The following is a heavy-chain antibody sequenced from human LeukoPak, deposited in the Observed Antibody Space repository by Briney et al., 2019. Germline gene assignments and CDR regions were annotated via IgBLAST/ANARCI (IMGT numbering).Heavy chain of an antibody. CDR3: ARRYGDYDPYFDN. J-gene: IGHJ4*02. V-gene: IGHV4-59*01. D-gene: IGHD4-17*01. CDR2: IHYSGST. Sequence: SETLSLTCTVSGGSISSYYWIWIRQPPGRGLEWIGYIHYSGSTSYNPSLKSRVTISVDTSKNQFSLMLSSVTAADTAVYYCARRYGDYDPYFDNWGQGTLVTVSS. CDR1: GGSISSYY.